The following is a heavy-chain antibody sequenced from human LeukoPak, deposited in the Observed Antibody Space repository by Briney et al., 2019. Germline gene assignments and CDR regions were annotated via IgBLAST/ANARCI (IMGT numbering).Heavy chain of an antibody. Sequence: SETLSLTCTVSGGSISSSSYYWGWIRQPPGKGLEWIGSIYYSGSTYYNPSLKSRITISVDTSKNQFSLKLSSVTAADTAVYYCVRHSHILWFSTFPTRGVGFVDYWGQGTLVTVSS. CDR3: VRHSHILWFSTFPTRGVGFVDY. CDR1: GGSISSSSYY. J-gene: IGHJ4*02. D-gene: IGHD3-10*01. CDR2: IYYSGST. V-gene: IGHV4-39*01.